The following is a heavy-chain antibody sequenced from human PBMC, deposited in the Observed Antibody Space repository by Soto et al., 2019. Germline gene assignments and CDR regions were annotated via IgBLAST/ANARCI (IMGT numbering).Heavy chain of an antibody. CDR1: GGTFSSYA. J-gene: IGHJ4*02. V-gene: IGHV1-69*06. CDR2: IIPIFGTA. D-gene: IGHD6-6*01. Sequence: SVKVSCKASGGTFSSYAISWVRQAPGQGLEWMGGIIPIFGTANYAQKFQGRVTITADKSTSTAYMELSSLRSEDTAVYYCARDYRYSSSLIKGFVWGQGTLVTVSS. CDR3: ARDYRYSSSLIKGFV.